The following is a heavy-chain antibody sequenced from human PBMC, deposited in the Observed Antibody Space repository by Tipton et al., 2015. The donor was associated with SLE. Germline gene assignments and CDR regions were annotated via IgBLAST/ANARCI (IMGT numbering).Heavy chain of an antibody. CDR3: ARSEMATITY. D-gene: IGHD5-24*01. CDR1: GGSFSGYY. J-gene: IGHJ4*02. V-gene: IGHV4-34*01. CDR2: INHSGST. Sequence: TLSLTCAVYGGSFSGYYWSWIRQPPGKGLEWIGEINHSGSTNYNPSLKSRVTISVDTSKNQFSLKLSSVTAADTAVYYCARSEMATITYWGQGTLVTVSS.